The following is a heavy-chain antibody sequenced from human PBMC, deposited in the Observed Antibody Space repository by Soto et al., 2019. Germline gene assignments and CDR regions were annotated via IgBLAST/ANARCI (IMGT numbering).Heavy chain of an antibody. J-gene: IGHJ5*01. CDR2: MNPGSGDT. CDR1: GYTFTNND. CDR3: ARMASFGSLNWFDP. V-gene: IGHV1-8*01. D-gene: IGHD5-18*01. Sequence: QVQLVQSGAELKKSGASVRVSCKASGYTFTNNDVTWVRQATGQGLEWMGWMNPGSGDTGYAQKFQGRVTMTRDISIATAYMELSSLRSEDTAIYYCARMASFGSLNWFDPWGQGTLVTVSS.